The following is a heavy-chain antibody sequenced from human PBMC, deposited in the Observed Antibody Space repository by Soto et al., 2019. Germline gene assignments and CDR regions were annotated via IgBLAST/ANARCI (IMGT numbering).Heavy chain of an antibody. CDR2: IYYSGST. D-gene: IGHD3-3*01. CDR3: ARSYYDFWSGYFRDAFDI. CDR1: GGSISSYY. J-gene: IGHJ3*02. Sequence: SETLSLTCTVSGGSISSYYWSWIRQPPGKGLEWIGYIYYSGSTNYNPSLKSRVTISVDTSKNQFSLKLSSVTAADTAVYYCARSYYDFWSGYFRDAFDIWGQRTMVTVSS. V-gene: IGHV4-59*01.